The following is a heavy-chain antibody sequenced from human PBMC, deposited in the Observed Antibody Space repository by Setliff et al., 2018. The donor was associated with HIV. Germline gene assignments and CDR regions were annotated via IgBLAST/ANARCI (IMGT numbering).Heavy chain of an antibody. CDR2: INLSRST. CDR3: ARAGYYGSTSYWEYFQH. CDR1: GASFSGYY. J-gene: IGHJ1*01. Sequence: PSETLSLTCAVYGASFSGYYWSWIRQPPGKGLEWIGEINLSRSTDYNPSLKSRVTVSVDTSKNQFSLKLSSVTAADTAVYYCARAGYYGSTSYWEYFQHWGQGTLVTVSS. D-gene: IGHD3-22*01. V-gene: IGHV4-34*01.